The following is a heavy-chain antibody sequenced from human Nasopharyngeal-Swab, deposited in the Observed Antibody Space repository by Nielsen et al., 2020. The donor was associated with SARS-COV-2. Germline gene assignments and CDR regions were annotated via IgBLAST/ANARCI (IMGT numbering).Heavy chain of an antibody. J-gene: IGHJ4*02. CDR2: MHHSGST. Sequence: WIRQPPGKGLEWIGEMHHSGSTNYNPSFKSRVTISVDKSKNQFFLKLSSVTAADTAVYYCARRTVAGTVIDYWGQGTLVTVSS. V-gene: IGHV4-4*02. CDR3: ARRTVAGTVIDY. D-gene: IGHD6-19*01.